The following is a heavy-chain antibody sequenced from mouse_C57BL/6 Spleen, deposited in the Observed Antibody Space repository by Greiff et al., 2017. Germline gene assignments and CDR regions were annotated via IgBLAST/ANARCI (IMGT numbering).Heavy chain of an antibody. CDR1: GYTFTSYW. CDR2: INPSNGGT. V-gene: IGHV1-53*01. J-gene: IGHJ4*01. Sequence: QVQLQQPGTELVKPGASVKLSCKASGYTFTSYWMHWVKQRPGQGLEWIGNINPSNGGTNYNEKFKSKDTLTVDKSSSTAYMQLSSLTSEDSAVYYCARSHHYYGSSYDAMDYWGQGTSVTVSS. D-gene: IGHD1-1*01. CDR3: ARSHHYYGSSYDAMDY.